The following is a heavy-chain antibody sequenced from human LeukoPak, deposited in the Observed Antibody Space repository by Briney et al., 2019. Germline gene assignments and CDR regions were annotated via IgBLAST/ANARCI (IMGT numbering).Heavy chain of an antibody. D-gene: IGHD3-10*01. CDR1: GYSFTSDW. CDR3: ARRVTMVRGVYYFDY. J-gene: IGHJ4*02. CDR2: IYPGDSDT. V-gene: IGHV5-51*01. Sequence: GESLKISCKGSGYSFTSDWIGWVSKMPGKCVEWMGIIYPGDSDTTYSPSLQGQVSISADKSISTAYLQWSSLKASDTAMYYCARRVTMVRGVYYFDYWGQGTLVTVSS.